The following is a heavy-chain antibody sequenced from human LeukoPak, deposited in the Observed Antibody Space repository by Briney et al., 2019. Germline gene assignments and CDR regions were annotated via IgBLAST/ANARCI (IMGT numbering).Heavy chain of an antibody. CDR1: GFTFSSYW. CDR3: AKDMNNYYDSSGYYSDY. J-gene: IGHJ4*02. Sequence: PGGSLRLSCAASGFTFSSYWLHWVRQAPGKGLEWVSAISGSGGSTYYADSVKGRFTISRDNSKNTLYLQMNSLRAEDTAVYYCAKDMNNYYDSSGYYSDYWGQGTLVTVSS. CDR2: ISGSGGST. V-gene: IGHV3-23*01. D-gene: IGHD3-22*01.